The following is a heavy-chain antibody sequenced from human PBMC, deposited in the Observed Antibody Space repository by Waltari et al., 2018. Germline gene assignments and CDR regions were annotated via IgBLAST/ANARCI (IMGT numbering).Heavy chain of an antibody. CDR3: AKAIKGYNSAWFDY. CDR1: GFSFRGFA. CDR2: ISGSGNAP. D-gene: IGHD3-22*01. V-gene: IGHV3-23*01. Sequence: EVQLLESGGGLVQPGGSLRLSCADSGFSFRGFAMSWVRQAPGKGLEWVSTISGSGNAPFYADSVKGRFTISRDNSKNTVFLQMNSLRAEETALYYCAKAIKGYNSAWFDYWGQGTLVSVSS. J-gene: IGHJ5*01.